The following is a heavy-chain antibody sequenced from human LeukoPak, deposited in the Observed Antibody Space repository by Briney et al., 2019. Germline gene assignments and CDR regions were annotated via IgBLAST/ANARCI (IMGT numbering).Heavy chain of an antibody. V-gene: IGHV4-34*01. D-gene: IGHD2-8*02. CDR3: AREPGGAFDI. J-gene: IGHJ3*02. CDR1: GGSFSGYY. CDR2: INHSGST. Sequence: SETLSLTCAVYGGSFSGYYWSWIRQPPGKGLEWIGEINHSGSTNYNPSLKSRVTISVDTSKNQFSLKLSSVTAADTAVYYCAREPGGAFDIWGQGTMVTVSS.